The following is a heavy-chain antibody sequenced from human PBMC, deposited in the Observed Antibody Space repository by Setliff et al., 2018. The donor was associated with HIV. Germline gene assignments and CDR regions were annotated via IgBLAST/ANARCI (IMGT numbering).Heavy chain of an antibody. V-gene: IGHV3-48*03. CDR1: GFTFGSYG. CDR2: ISGSGSII. CDR3: ARGPPYGSYADFFDH. D-gene: IGHD3-16*01. J-gene: IGHJ4*02. Sequence: GGSLRLSCAASGFTFGSYGMNWVRQAPGKGLEWVSYISGSGSIIYYADSVKGRFTISRDNAEYSLHLQMDSLRAEDTALYYCARGPPYGSYADFFDHWGQGVLVTVSS.